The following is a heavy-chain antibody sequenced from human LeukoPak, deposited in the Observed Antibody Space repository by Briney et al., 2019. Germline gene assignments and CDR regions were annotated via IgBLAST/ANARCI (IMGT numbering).Heavy chain of an antibody. CDR3: ARVSWNWSLVY. Sequence: PSETLSLTCTVSGGSISSYYWSWIRQPPGKGLEWIGYIYYSGSTNYNPSLKSRVTISVDTSKNQFSLKLSSVTAADTAVYYCARVSWNWSLVYWGQGTLVTVSS. CDR2: IYYSGST. V-gene: IGHV4-59*01. D-gene: IGHD1-7*01. CDR1: GGSISSYY. J-gene: IGHJ4*02.